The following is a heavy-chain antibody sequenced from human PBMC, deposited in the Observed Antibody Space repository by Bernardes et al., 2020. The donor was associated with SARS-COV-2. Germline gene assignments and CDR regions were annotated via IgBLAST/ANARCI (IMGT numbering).Heavy chain of an antibody. CDR1: GFTFSTYE. V-gene: IGHV3-48*03. J-gene: IGHJ4*02. CDR3: AREGLTEDFDY. CDR2: ISGSGNLV. D-gene: IGHD3-9*01. Sequence: GGSLRLSCAASGFTFSTYEMNWVRQAPGKGLEWVSYISGSGNLVYYADSVRGRFTVSRDNAKKSLYLQMNSLRAEDTAVYYCAREGLTEDFDYWGQGTLVTVS.